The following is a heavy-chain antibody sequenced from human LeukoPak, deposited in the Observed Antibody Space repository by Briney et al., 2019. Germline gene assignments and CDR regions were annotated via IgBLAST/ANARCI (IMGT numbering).Heavy chain of an antibody. J-gene: IGHJ4*02. CDR1: GGSISSSSYY. CDR3: AHEREGNYYDSSGSIDY. Sequence: TSETLSLTCTVSGGSISSSSYYWGWIRQPPGKGLEWIGSIYYSGSTYYNPSLKSRVTISVDTSKNQFSLKLSSVTAADTAVYYCAHEREGNYYDSSGSIDYWGQGTLVTVSS. V-gene: IGHV4-39*07. D-gene: IGHD3-22*01. CDR2: IYYSGST.